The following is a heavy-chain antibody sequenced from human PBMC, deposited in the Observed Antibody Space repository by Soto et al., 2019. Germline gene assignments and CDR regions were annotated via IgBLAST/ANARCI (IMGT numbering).Heavy chain of an antibody. V-gene: IGHV1-18*01. CDR2: ISAYNGNT. J-gene: IGHJ4*02. CDR3: AGDLPPVDY. Sequence: QIQLVQSGAEVKKPGASVKVSCKASGYTFSSYHITWVRQAPGQGLEWMGWISAYNGNTNYAQNRQGRVTMTTDPTTSTAYRELRSLGADDTAVYYCAGDLPPVDYWGQGTLVTVSS. CDR1: GYTFSSYH.